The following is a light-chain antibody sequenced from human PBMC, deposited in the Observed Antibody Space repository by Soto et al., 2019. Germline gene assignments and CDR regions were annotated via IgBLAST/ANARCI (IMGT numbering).Light chain of an antibody. CDR1: QTISSW. CDR2: KAS. J-gene: IGKJ1*01. CDR3: QHYNSYSEA. Sequence: DIQMTQSPSTLAGSVGDRVTITCRASQTISSWLAWYQQKPGKAPKLLIYKASTLESGVPSRFSGSGSGTEFTLTISSLQPDDFATYYCQHYNSYSEAFGQGTKGDIK. V-gene: IGKV1-5*03.